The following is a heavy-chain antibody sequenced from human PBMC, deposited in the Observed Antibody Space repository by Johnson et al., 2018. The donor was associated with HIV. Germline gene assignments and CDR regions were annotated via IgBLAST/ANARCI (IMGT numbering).Heavy chain of an antibody. D-gene: IGHD1-1*01. V-gene: IGHV3-30*04. CDR1: GFPFSSYA. J-gene: IGHJ3*02. Sequence: VPLVESGRGVVPPGRSLRLSCAASGFPFSSYAMRWVRQAPGKGLEWVAVISYDGSNKYYADSVKGRFTISRDNSKNTMYLQMSSLGAEDTAVYYCAKDQSWIGTGHDTFDIWGQGTMVTVSS. CDR3: AKDQSWIGTGHDTFDI. CDR2: ISYDGSNK.